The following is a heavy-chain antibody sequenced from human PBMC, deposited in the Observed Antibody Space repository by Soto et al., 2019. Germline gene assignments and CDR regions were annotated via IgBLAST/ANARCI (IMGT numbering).Heavy chain of an antibody. Sequence: PSETLSLTCTVSGDSIRCFYWSRIRQPPGKGLEWIGYIYSSGYTNYNPSLKNRGTISMDTPKKQFFLNLRSVTAADTALYYCARGGGYSFGIDYWGRGIRVTVSS. CDR2: IYSSGYT. V-gene: IGHV4-59*01. D-gene: IGHD5-12*01. J-gene: IGHJ4*02. CDR3: ARGGGYSFGIDY. CDR1: GDSIRCFY.